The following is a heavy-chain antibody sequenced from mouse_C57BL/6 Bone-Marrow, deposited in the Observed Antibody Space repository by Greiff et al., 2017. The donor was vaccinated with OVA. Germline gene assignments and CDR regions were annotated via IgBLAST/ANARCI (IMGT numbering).Heavy chain of an antibody. V-gene: IGHV5-17*01. Sequence: EVKVVESGGGLVKPGGSLKLSCAASGFTFSDYGMHWVRQAPEKGLEWVAYISSGSSTIYYADTVKGRFTISRDNAKNTLFLQMTSLRSEDTAMYYCASPGDDYDALFDYWGQGTTLTVSS. CDR2: ISSGSSTI. CDR1: GFTFSDYG. J-gene: IGHJ2*01. CDR3: ASPGDDYDALFDY. D-gene: IGHD2-4*01.